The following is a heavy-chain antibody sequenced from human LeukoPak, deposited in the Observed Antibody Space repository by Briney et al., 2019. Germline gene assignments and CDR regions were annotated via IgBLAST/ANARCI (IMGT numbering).Heavy chain of an antibody. D-gene: IGHD3-22*01. CDR3: ARPRGYYYDCSGYLFDY. J-gene: IGHJ4*02. CDR2: IIPILGIA. CDR1: GGTFSSYA. V-gene: IGHV1-69*04. Sequence: ASVTVSCKASGGTFSSYAISWVRQAPGQGLEWMGRIIPILGIANYAQKFQGRVTITADKSTGTAYMELSSLRSEDTAVYYCARPRGYYYDCSGYLFDYWGQGSLVTVSS.